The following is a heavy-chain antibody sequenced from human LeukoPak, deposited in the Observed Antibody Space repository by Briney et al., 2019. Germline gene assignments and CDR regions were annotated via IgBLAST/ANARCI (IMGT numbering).Heavy chain of an antibody. J-gene: IGHJ4*02. Sequence: SETLSLTCTVSGGSISSGGYYWSWIRQHPGKGLEWIGYIYYSGSTYYNPSLKSRVSISVDTSKNQFSLKLSSVTAADTAVYYCARSLAVAGIFPFDYWGQGTLVTVSS. CDR3: ARSLAVAGIFPFDY. V-gene: IGHV4-31*03. D-gene: IGHD6-19*01. CDR1: GGSISSGGYY. CDR2: IYYSGST.